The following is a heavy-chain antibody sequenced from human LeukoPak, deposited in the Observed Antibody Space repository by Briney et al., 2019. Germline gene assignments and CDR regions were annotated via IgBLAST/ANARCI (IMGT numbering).Heavy chain of an antibody. CDR1: GFTFSTYL. Sequence: GESLSLSCLPSGFTFSTYLMRWVRQAPGKGLEWVANIKQDRSEEYYLYSVTGRFTSPRDDPNDSLYLQRDSLRVEDAVVYFCARGRLRDYWGQGTPVTVS. D-gene: IGHD4/OR15-4a*01. CDR3: ARGRLRDY. J-gene: IGHJ4*02. CDR2: IKQDRSEE. V-gene: IGHV3-7*01.